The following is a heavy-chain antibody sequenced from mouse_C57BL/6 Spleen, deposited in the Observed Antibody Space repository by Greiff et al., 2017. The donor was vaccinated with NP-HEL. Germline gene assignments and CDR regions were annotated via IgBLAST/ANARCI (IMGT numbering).Heavy chain of an antibody. CDR1: GYTFTDYE. J-gene: IGHJ4*01. CDR3: TRGTFMGYAMDY. CDR2: IDPETGGT. Sequence: VKLQESGAELVRPGASVTLSCKASGYTFTDYEMHWVKQTPVHGLEWIGAIDPETGGTAYNQKFKGKAILTADKSSSTAYMELRSLTSEDSAVYYCTRGTFMGYAMDYWGQGTSVTVSS. D-gene: IGHD1-2*01. V-gene: IGHV1-15*01.